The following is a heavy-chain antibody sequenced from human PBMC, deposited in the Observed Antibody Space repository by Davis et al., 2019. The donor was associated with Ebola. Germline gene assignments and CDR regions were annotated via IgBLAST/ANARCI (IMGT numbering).Heavy chain of an antibody. V-gene: IGHV4-39*01. Sequence: PSETLSLTCTVSGGSISSNTYYWGWIRQSPGKGLEWIGSINYSGTTYYKPSLKSRVTMSVDTSSDQFSLKVNFVTAADTAVYYCARQGYYDKTWGSNRVGCFDNWGQGTLVTVSS. J-gene: IGHJ5*02. CDR2: INYSGTT. CDR1: GGSISSNTYY. CDR3: ARQGYYDKTWGSNRVGCFDN. D-gene: IGHD3-16*02.